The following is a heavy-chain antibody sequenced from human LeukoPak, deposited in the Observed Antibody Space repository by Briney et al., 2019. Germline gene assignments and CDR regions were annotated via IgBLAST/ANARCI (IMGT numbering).Heavy chain of an antibody. Sequence: SETLSLTCTVSGGSLSSGSYYWRWLRQPAGTGLEWLGRIYNSGSTNYNPSLKSRVTISVDTSKNQFSLKLSSVTAADTAVYYCARDGVYYYGSGSSDYYYYYYMDVWGKGTTVTVSS. CDR1: GGSLSSGSYY. J-gene: IGHJ6*03. CDR3: ARDGVYYYGSGSSDYYYYYYMDV. D-gene: IGHD3-10*01. V-gene: IGHV4-61*02. CDR2: IYNSGST.